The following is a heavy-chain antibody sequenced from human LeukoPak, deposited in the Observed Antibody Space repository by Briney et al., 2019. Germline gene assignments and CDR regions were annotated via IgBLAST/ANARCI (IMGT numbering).Heavy chain of an antibody. CDR1: GFTFSTFA. D-gene: IGHD2-8*02. V-gene: IGHV3-23*01. CDR2: IFPSGGEI. J-gene: IGHJ4*02. CDR3: ATYRQVLLPFES. Sequence: GGSLRLSCAASGFTFSTFAMIWVRQPPGKGLEWASSIFPSGGEIHYADSVKGRFTIFRDNSKSTLTLQMNSLRAEDTAIYYCATYRQVLLPFESWGQGTLVTVS.